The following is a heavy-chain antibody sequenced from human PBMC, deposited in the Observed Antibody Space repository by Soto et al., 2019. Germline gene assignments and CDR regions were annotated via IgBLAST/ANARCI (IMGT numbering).Heavy chain of an antibody. CDR2: FDPEDGET. Sequence: ASVKVSCKVSGYTLTELSMHWVRQAPGKGLEWMGGFDPEDGETIYAQKFQGRVTMTEDTSTGTAYMELSSLRSEDTAVYYCARKARRRITIFGVVINEPYYFDYWGQGTLVTVSS. J-gene: IGHJ4*02. V-gene: IGHV1-24*01. D-gene: IGHD3-3*01. CDR3: ARKARRRITIFGVVINEPYYFDY. CDR1: GYTLTELS.